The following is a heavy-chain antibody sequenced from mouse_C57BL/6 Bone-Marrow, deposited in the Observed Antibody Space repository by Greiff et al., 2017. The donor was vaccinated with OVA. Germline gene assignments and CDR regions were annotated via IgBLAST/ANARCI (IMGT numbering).Heavy chain of an antibody. Sequence: QVQLQQSGAELVRPGTSVKVSCKASGYAFTNYLIEWVKQRPGQGLEWIGVINPGSGGTNYNEKFKGKATLTAGKSSSTAYMQLSSLTSEDSAVYFCARYYYGSSYWYFDVWGTGTTVTVSS. D-gene: IGHD1-1*01. J-gene: IGHJ1*03. V-gene: IGHV1-54*01. CDR1: GYAFTNYL. CDR2: INPGSGGT. CDR3: ARYYYGSSYWYFDV.